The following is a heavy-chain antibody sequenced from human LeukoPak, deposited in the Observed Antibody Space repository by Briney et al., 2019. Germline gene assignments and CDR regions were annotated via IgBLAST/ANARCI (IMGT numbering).Heavy chain of an antibody. Sequence: SETLSLTCTVSGGPIYSYYWSWIRQTAGKGLEWIGRLYPGVSTNYNPSLKSRVTMSVDTSKNQFALKLSAVTAADTAVYYCARLKSYDSTGYSPGHYMDVWGKGTTVTVSS. CDR2: LYPGVST. CDR1: GGPIYSYY. V-gene: IGHV4-4*07. CDR3: ARLKSYDSTGYSPGHYMDV. D-gene: IGHD3-22*01. J-gene: IGHJ6*03.